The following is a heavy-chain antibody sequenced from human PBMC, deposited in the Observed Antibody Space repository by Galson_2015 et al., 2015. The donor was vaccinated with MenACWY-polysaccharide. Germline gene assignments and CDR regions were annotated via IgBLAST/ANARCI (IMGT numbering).Heavy chain of an antibody. V-gene: IGHV3-7*01. D-gene: IGHD4-23*01. CDR1: GFTFSSYW. CDR3: ARDSGRGGTSY. Sequence: SLRLSCAASGFTFSSYWMSWVRQAPGKGLEWVANIKQVGSEKYYVDSVKGRFTISRDNAKNSLYLQMNSLRGEDTAVYYCARDSGRGGTSYWGQGTLVTVSS. CDR2: IKQVGSEK. J-gene: IGHJ4*02.